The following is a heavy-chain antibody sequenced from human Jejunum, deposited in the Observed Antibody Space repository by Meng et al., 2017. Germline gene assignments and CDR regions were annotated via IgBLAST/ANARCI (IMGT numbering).Heavy chain of an antibody. CDR2: ISDDGTTT. CDR1: GFVFSGYY. J-gene: IGHJ3*01. D-gene: IGHD3-10*01. Sequence: GGPLRLSCVASGFVFSGYYMHWVRQVPGEGLVWVSRISDDGTTTFYADSVKGRFTISRDNAKNTLYLQMNSLRADDTAVYYCARFYYASGTFRAFDLWGQGTKVTVSS. V-gene: IGHV3-74*01. CDR3: ARFYYASGTFRAFDL.